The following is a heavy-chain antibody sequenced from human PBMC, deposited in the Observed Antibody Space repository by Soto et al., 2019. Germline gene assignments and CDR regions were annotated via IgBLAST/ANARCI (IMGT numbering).Heavy chain of an antibody. J-gene: IGHJ4*02. D-gene: IGHD2-21*01. CDR2: IHYSGST. CDR3: ARDPYSSSYYFDY. V-gene: IGHV4-30-4*01. CDR1: GDSISSDDYY. Sequence: QVQLQESGPGLVKPSQTLSLNCSVCGDSISSDDYYWSWIRQPPGKGLEWIGYIHYSGSTKYNPSLKSRVTISVRTSQNQISLRLSSVTAADTAVYYCARDPYSSSYYFDYWGQGTLVIVSS.